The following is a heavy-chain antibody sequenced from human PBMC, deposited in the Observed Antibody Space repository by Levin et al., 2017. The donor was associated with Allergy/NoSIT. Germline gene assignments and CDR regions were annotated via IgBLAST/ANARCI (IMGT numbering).Heavy chain of an antibody. V-gene: IGHV3-66*04. Sequence: GGSLRLSCAASGFTVSSNYMSWVRQAPGKGLEWVSVIYSGGSTYYADSVKGRFTISRDNSKNTLYLQMNSLRAEDTAVYYCARLTYYRYFDYWGQGTLVTVSS. J-gene: IGHJ4*02. CDR1: GFTVSSNY. D-gene: IGHD1-14*01. CDR2: IYSGGST. CDR3: ARLTYYRYFDY.